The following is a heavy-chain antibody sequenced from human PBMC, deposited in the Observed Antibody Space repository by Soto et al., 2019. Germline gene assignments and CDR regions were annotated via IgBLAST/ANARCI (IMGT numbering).Heavy chain of an antibody. CDR2: ISSDSTYI. CDR1: GFSFSHYS. D-gene: IGHD2-21*01. CDR3: ATHSSALIDY. V-gene: IGHV3-21*01. J-gene: IGHJ4*02. Sequence: GGSLKISCTISGFSFSHYSMSWVRQAPGEGLGWVSSISSDSTYIFYADSVKGRFTISRDDAKNSLYLQMNSLRVDDTAVYYCATHSSALIDYWGQGTLVTVSS.